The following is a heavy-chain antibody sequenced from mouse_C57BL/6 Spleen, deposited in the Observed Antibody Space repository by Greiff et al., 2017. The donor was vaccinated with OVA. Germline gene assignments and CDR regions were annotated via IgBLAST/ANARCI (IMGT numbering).Heavy chain of an antibody. Sequence: EVKLQQSGTVLARPGASVKLSCKTSGYTFTSYWMHWVKQRPGQGLEWIGAIYPGNSDTSYNQKFKGKAKLTAVTSASTAYMELSSLTDEDSAVYYGTRSDYCCSAGFAYWGQGTLVTVSA. J-gene: IGHJ3*01. CDR2: IYPGNSDT. V-gene: IGHV1-5*01. CDR3: TRSDYCCSAGFAY. D-gene: IGHD1-1*01. CDR1: GYTFTSYW.